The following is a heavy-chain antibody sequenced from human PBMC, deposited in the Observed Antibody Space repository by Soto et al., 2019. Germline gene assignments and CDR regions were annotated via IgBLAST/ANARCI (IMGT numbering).Heavy chain of an antibody. CDR2: ISYDGSNK. CDR1: GFTFSSYA. D-gene: IGHD6-13*01. CDR3: ARDPVPPGIAAAGTEDYYYYYGMDV. V-gene: IGHV3-30-3*01. J-gene: IGHJ6*02. Sequence: GGSLRLSCAASGFTFSSYAMHWVRQAPGKGLEWVAVISYDGSNKYYADSVKGRFTISSDNSKNTLYLQMNSLRAEDTAVYYCARDPVPPGIAAAGTEDYYYYYGMDVWGQGTTVTVSS.